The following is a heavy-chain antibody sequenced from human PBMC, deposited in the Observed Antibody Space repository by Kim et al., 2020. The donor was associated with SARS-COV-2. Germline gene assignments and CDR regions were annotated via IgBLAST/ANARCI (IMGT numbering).Heavy chain of an antibody. D-gene: IGHD2-21*02. V-gene: IGHV4-30-2*05. CDR3: ARGPPIGGGDCYSH. J-gene: IGHJ4*02. Sequence: NPSLQRRVTYAMDTPKNQFSLKLSCVTAADTAVYYCARGPPIGGGDCYSHWGQGTLVTVSS.